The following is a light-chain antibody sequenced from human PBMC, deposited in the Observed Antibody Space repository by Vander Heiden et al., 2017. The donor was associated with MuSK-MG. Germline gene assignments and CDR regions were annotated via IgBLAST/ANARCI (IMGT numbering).Light chain of an antibody. V-gene: IGKV3-20*01. CDR3: QQYGCSPPNT. J-gene: IGKJ5*01. Sequence: EIVLTQSPGTLSLSPGERATLSCRASQSVSSSYLAWYQQKPGQAPRLLIYGASSRATGIPDRFSGSGSGTDFTLTISRLEPEDFAVYYCQQYGCSPPNTFGQGTRLEIK. CDR1: QSVSSSY. CDR2: GAS.